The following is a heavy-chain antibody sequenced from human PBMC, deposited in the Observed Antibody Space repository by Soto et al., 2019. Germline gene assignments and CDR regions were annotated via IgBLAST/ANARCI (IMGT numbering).Heavy chain of an antibody. CDR3: ATFPGNYVDY. CDR2: IYYSGST. J-gene: IGHJ4*02. V-gene: IGHV4-39*01. Sequence: PSETLSLTCTVSGGSISSTSYYWGWIRQPPGEGLEWIGSIYYSGSTYYNPSLKSRVTISVDTSKNQFSLKLSSVTAADTAVYYCATFPGNYVDYWGQGTLVTVSS. CDR1: GGSISSTSYY. D-gene: IGHD3-10*01.